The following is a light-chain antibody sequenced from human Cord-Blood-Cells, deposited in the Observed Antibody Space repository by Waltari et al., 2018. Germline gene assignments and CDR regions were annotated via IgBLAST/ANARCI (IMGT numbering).Light chain of an antibody. J-gene: IGLJ3*02. Sequence: QSALTQPPSASGSPGQSVTISCPGTRSDVGGYNYVSWYQQHPGKAPKLMIYEVIKRPSCVPDRFSGSKSGNTASLTVSGLQAEDEADYYCSSYAGSNNFWVFGGGTKLTVL. CDR1: RSDVGGYNY. V-gene: IGLV2-8*01. CDR3: SSYAGSNNFWV. CDR2: EVI.